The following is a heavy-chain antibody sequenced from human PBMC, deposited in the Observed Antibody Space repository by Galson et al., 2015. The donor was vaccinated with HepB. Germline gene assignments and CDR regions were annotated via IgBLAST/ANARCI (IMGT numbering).Heavy chain of an antibody. Sequence: SVKVSCKASGYTFTGYYMHWVRQAPGQGLEWMGWINPNSGSTNYAQKFQGRVTMTRNTSISTAYMELSSLRSDDTAVYYCARARGYSCALDYWGQGTLVTVSS. D-gene: IGHD5-18*01. V-gene: IGHV1-2*02. CDR3: ARARGYSCALDY. CDR2: INPNSGST. CDR1: GYTFTGYY. J-gene: IGHJ4*02.